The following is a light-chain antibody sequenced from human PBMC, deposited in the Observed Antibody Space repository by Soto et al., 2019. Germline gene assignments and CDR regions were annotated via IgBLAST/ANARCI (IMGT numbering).Light chain of an antibody. J-gene: IGKJ1*01. Sequence: IHVTQSPSTLSASVGVRVIITCRASQSISSWLAWYQQKPGQAPTLLIYLASSLQTGAPSRFSGSGVGTDFTLTISSLQPDDFATYYCQQYNTYPWTFGQGTKVDIK. CDR2: LAS. V-gene: IGKV1-5*03. CDR1: QSISSW. CDR3: QQYNTYPWT.